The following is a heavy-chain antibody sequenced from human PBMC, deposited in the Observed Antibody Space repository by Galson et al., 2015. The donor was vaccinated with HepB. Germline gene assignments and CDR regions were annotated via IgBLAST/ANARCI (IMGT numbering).Heavy chain of an antibody. V-gene: IGHV1-46*01. D-gene: IGHD2-2*01. CDR2: INTNRGDT. Sequence: SVKVSCKASGYTLSSNFMHWVRQAPGQGLEWMGIINTNRGDTRYAQKFQGRLTMTRDTSTSTVYMDLSSLTSEDTAMYYCARELGTSVYYFGYWGQGTQVTVSS. CDR1: GYTLSSNF. J-gene: IGHJ4*02. CDR3: ARELGTSVYYFGY.